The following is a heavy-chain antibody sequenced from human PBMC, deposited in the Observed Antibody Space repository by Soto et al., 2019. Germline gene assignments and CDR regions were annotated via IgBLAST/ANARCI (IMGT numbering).Heavy chain of an antibody. J-gene: IGHJ3*02. CDR3: AKDLDMDIVATIGMWDAFDI. CDR1: GFTFSSYA. V-gene: IGHV3-23*01. CDR2: ISGSGGST. Sequence: GGSLRLSCAASGFTFSSYAMSWVRQAPGKGLEWVSAISGSGGSTYYADSVKGRFTISRDNSKNTLYLQMNSLRAEDTAVYYCAKDLDMDIVATIGMWDAFDIWGQGTMVTVSS. D-gene: IGHD5-12*01.